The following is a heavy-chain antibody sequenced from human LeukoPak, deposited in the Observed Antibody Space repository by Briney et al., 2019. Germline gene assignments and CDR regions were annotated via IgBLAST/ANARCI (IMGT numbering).Heavy chain of an antibody. Sequence: GGSLRLSCAASGFTVSSNYMSWVRQAPGKGLEWVSYISSTSSIIYYADSVKGRFTISRDNAKNSLYLQMSSLRAEDTAVYYCARNLPAADYWGQGTLVTVSS. CDR2: ISSTSSII. D-gene: IGHD2-2*01. V-gene: IGHV3-48*04. CDR3: ARNLPAADY. J-gene: IGHJ4*02. CDR1: GFTVSSNY.